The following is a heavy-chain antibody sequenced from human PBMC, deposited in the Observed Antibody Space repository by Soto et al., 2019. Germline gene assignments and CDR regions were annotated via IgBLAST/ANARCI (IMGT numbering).Heavy chain of an antibody. V-gene: IGHV4-30-4*01. Sequence: SETLSLTCTVSGGSISSGDYYWSWIRQPPGKGLEWIGYIYYSGSTYYNPSLKSRVTISVDTSKNQFSLKLGSVTAADTAVYYCARGSILTMVRGFNWFDPWGQGTLVTVSS. J-gene: IGHJ5*02. CDR2: IYYSGST. CDR1: GGSISSGDYY. D-gene: IGHD3-10*01. CDR3: ARGSILTMVRGFNWFDP.